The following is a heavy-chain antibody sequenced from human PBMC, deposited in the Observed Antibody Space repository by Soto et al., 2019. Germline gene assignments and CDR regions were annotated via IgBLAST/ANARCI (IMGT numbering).Heavy chain of an antibody. Sequence: SGPTPVKPTQTLRLTCTFSGFSLSTSGVGVGWIRQPPGKALEWLALIYWNDDKRYNPSLKSRLTITKDTSKNQVVLTMTNMDPVDTATYFCAHSTAMDPILHGMDVWGQGTTVTVSS. V-gene: IGHV2-5*01. CDR1: GFSLSTSGVG. J-gene: IGHJ6*02. CDR3: AHSTAMDPILHGMDV. D-gene: IGHD2-15*01. CDR2: IYWNDDK.